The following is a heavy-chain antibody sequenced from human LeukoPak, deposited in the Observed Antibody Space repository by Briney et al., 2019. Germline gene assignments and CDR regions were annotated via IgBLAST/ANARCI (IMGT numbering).Heavy chain of an antibody. CDR1: GYTFNTYG. D-gene: IGHD3-10*01. J-gene: IGHJ4*02. Sequence: GGSLRLSCTASGYTFNTYGMHWVRQAPGKGLEWVAFIRYDESNKYYAESVAGRFIISRDDSKNKVYLQMKSLGQEDTAMYYCAKDSDYYGSGSYPDLFYIDFWGQGALVTVSS. CDR2: IRYDESNK. V-gene: IGHV3-30*02. CDR3: AKDSDYYGSGSYPDLFYIDF.